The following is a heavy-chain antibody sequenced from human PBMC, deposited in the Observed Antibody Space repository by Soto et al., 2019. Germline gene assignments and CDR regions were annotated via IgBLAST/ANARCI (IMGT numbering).Heavy chain of an antibody. CDR1: GYTFTSYA. CDR2: INAGNGNT. CDR3: ARSMVVVYAIDY. D-gene: IGHD2-8*02. J-gene: IGHJ4*02. V-gene: IGHV1-3*05. Sequence: QVQLVQSGAEEKKPGASVKVSCKASGYTFTSYAMHWVRQAPGQGLEWMGWINAGNGNTEYSQKFQGRVTITRDTSASTASMELSSLRSEGTAVYYCARSMVVVYAIDYWGQGTLVSVSS.